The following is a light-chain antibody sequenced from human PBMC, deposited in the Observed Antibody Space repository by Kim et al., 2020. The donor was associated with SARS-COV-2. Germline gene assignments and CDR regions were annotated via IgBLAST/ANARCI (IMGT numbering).Light chain of an antibody. V-gene: IGKV1-5*03. CDR2: GTS. CDR1: QSISHW. J-gene: IGKJ1*01. Sequence: DIQMTQSSSTLSASVGDRVTISCRASQSISHWLAWYKQTSGKAPKVIIYGTSDLESGVPSRFSGSGSGTQFTLTITSLQPDDFAIYYCQQYDEYPWTFGQGTKVDIK. CDR3: QQYDEYPWT.